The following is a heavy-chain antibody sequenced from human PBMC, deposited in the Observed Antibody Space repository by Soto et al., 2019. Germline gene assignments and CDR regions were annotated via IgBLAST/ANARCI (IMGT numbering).Heavy chain of an antibody. Sequence: ASVKVSCKASGYDFTAYDINWVRQASGQGLEWMGWMNPINGATGSARRFQGRVSMTRNTATGTTYLELTSLRSDDSAVYYCGRGPSPRAPAGGTPYYYAMDVWGQGTTVTVSS. D-gene: IGHD6-13*01. CDR1: GYDFTAYD. CDR3: GRGPSPRAPAGGTPYYYAMDV. CDR2: MNPINGAT. V-gene: IGHV1-8*02. J-gene: IGHJ6*02.